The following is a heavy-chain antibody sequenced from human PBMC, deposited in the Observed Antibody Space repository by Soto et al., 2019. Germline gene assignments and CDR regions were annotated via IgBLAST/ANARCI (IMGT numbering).Heavy chain of an antibody. D-gene: IGHD4-17*01. V-gene: IGHV4-31*03. CDR3: VATTVTTISLDY. Sequence: QVQLRESGPGLVKPSQTLSLTCTVSGGSISNDNFYWIWIRQHPGKGLEWIGYSYYSGSTYYNPSLMSRSSISVDTSKNQFSLKLSSVTAADTAVYYCVATTVTTISLDYWGQGTLVTVAS. J-gene: IGHJ4*02. CDR2: SYYSGST. CDR1: GGSISNDNFY.